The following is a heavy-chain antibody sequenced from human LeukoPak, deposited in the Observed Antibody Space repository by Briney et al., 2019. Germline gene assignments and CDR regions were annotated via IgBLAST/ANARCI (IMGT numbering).Heavy chain of an antibody. D-gene: IGHD6-13*01. V-gene: IGHV3-11*06. CDR2: ISSSSSYT. Sequence: PGGSLRLSCAASGFTFSDYYMSWIRQAPGKGLEWISYISSSSSYTNYADSVKGRFTISRDNAKNSLYLQMNSLSAEDTAVYYCARDSPSSSWALYFDYWGQGTLVTVSS. CDR3: ARDSPSSSWALYFDY. CDR1: GFTFSDYY. J-gene: IGHJ4*02.